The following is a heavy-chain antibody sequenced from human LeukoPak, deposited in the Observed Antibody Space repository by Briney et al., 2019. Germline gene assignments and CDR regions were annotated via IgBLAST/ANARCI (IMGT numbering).Heavy chain of an antibody. CDR1: EFTFSSYA. J-gene: IGHJ4*02. D-gene: IGHD2-15*01. CDR2: ISYDGSNK. V-gene: IGHV3-30*04. CDR3: AREERDLVVAATRSLDY. Sequence: PGGSLRLSCAASEFTFSSYAMHWVRQAPGKGLEWVAVISYDGSNKYYADSVKGRFTISRDNSKNTLYLQMNSLRAEDTAVYYCAREERDLVVAATRSLDYWGQGTLVTVSS.